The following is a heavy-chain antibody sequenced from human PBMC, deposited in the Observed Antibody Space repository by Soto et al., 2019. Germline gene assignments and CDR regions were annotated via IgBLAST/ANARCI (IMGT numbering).Heavy chain of an antibody. J-gene: IGHJ5*02. CDR3: ARGIATGQLDP. V-gene: IGHV1-3*01. Sequence: VQLVQSGAEVKKPGASVKISCKASGYTFTRYTMNWVRQAPGQRLEWMGWINPDNGNTKSSQKFQDRVIITRDTSASTAYRDLSSLRSEDTAVYYCARGIATGQLDPWGQGTLVTVSS. D-gene: IGHD2-15*01. CDR2: INPDNGNT. CDR1: GYTFTRYT.